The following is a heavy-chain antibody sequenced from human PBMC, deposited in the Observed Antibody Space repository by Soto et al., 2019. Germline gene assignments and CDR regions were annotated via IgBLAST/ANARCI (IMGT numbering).Heavy chain of an antibody. CDR1: GGSINSYW. CDR2: VYSSGTT. CDR3: ARDIGSYAYGEGY. D-gene: IGHD3-10*01. Sequence: SETLSLTCSASGGSINSYWWSWIRQPAGKGLEWIGRVYSSGTTDYNPSLNSRATLSVETSKNQFSLKLSSVTAADTAVYYCARDIGSYAYGEGYWGQGSQVTVSS. J-gene: IGHJ4*02. V-gene: IGHV4-4*07.